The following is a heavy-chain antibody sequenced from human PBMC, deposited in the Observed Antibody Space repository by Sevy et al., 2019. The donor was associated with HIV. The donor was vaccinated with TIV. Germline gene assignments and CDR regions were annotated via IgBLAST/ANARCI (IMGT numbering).Heavy chain of an antibody. D-gene: IGHD3-10*01. CDR3: AHSEYYYGSGSFYKRGGLFAP. CDR2: ICWDDDK. J-gene: IGHJ5*02. Sequence: SDPTLVKPTQTLTLTCTFSGFSLTTNGVGVGWIRQPPGKALEWLALICWDDDKRYRPSLKKRLTITKDTSKNQVVLTMTDMDPVDTATYYCAHSEYYYGSGSFYKRGGLFAPWGQGTLVTVSS. V-gene: IGHV2-5*02. CDR1: GFSLTTNGVG.